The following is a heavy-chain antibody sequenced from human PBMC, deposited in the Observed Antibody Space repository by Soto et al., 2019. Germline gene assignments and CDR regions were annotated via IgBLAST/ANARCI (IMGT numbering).Heavy chain of an antibody. CDR1: GGSISSSSYY. V-gene: IGHV4-39*01. CDR3: ARPSGYSYGPDPYYYYYMDV. Sequence: QLQLQESGPGLVKPSETLSLTCTVSGGSISSSSYYWGWIRQPPGKGLEWIGSIYYSGRTYYNPSLKSRVTISVDTSKNQFSLKMSSVTAADTAVYYCARPSGYSYGPDPYYYYYMDVWGNGTTVTVS. CDR2: IYYSGRT. J-gene: IGHJ6*03. D-gene: IGHD5-18*01.